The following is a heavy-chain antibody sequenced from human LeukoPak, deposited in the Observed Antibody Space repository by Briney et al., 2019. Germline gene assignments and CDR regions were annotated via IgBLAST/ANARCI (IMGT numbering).Heavy chain of an antibody. J-gene: IGHJ4*01. Sequence: SGGSLRPSCVASGFTFSRYNMNWVRQAPGKGLEWVSSISSTNYIYYADSVRGRFTISRDTAKNSLYLQMNSLRAEDTAVYYCARHTLVASYYFDYWGQGTLVTVPS. CDR1: GFTFSRYN. D-gene: IGHD2-2*02. CDR3: ARHTLVASYYFDY. CDR2: ISSTNYI. V-gene: IGHV3-21*01.